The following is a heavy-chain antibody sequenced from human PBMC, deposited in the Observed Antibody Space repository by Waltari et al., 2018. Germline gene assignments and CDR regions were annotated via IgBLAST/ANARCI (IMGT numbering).Heavy chain of an antibody. V-gene: IGHV3-33*01. CDR1: GFTFSSYG. J-gene: IGHJ4*02. CDR2: IWYDGSNK. D-gene: IGHD6-19*01. Sequence: QVQLVESGGGVVQPGRSLRLSCAASGFTFSSYGMQWVRQAPGKGLEWVAVIWYDGSNKYYADSVKGRFTISRDNSKNTLYLQMNSLRAEDTAVYYCARSIAVAGPLDYWGQGTLVTVSS. CDR3: ARSIAVAGPLDY.